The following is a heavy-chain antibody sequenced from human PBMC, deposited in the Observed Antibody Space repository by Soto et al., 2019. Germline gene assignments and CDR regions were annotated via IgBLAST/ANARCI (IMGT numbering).Heavy chain of an antibody. Sequence: QVQLQESGPGLVRPSETLSLTCTVSSDSISSYYWIWIRQSPGKGLEWIGYTDYSGNTNYTPSLKCRVTISGDRSKNQFSLRLSSVTAADTAVYYCARAVGDPLYDLDYWGQGTLVTVSS. CDR3: ARAVGDPLYDLDY. CDR2: TDYSGNT. D-gene: IGHD6-19*01. CDR1: SDSISSYY. J-gene: IGHJ4*02. V-gene: IGHV4-59*08.